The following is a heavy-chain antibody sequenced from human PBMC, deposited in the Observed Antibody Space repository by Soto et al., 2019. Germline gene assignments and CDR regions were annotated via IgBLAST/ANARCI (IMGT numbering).Heavy chain of an antibody. V-gene: IGHV3-23*01. CDR3: AKPDDYGDFFDY. D-gene: IGHD4-17*01. Sequence: LRLSCAASGFTFSSYAMSWVRQAPGKGLEWVSAISGSGGSTYYADSVKGRFTISRDNSKNTLYLQMNSLRAEDTAVYYCAKPDDYGDFFDYWGQGTLVTVSS. CDR1: GFTFSSYA. J-gene: IGHJ4*02. CDR2: ISGSGGST.